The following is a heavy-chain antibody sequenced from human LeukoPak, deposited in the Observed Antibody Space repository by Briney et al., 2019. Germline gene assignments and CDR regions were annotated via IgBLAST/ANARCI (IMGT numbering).Heavy chain of an antibody. V-gene: IGHV4-34*01. J-gene: IGHJ6*02. CDR1: GGSFSGYY. CDR2: INHSGST. CDR3: ARGREYYYYYYGMDV. Sequence: SETLSLTCAVYGGSFSGYYWSWIRQPPGKGLEWIGEINHSGSTNYNPSLKSRVTILVDTSKNQFSLKLSSVTAADTAVYYCARGREYYYYYYGMDVWGQGTTVTVSS.